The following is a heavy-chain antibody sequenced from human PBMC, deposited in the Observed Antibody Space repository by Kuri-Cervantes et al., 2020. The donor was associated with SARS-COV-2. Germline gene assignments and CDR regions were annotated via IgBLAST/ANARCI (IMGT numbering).Heavy chain of an antibody. CDR3: TTGVIVVVVAASGIDY. D-gene: IGHD2-15*01. J-gene: IGHJ4*02. CDR2: IKSKTDGGTT. V-gene: IGHV3-15*01. Sequence: SWIRQPPGKGLEWVGRIKSKTDGGTTDYAAPVKGRFTISRDDSKNTLYLQMNSLKTVDTAVYYCTTGVIVVVVAASGIDYWGQGTLVTVSS.